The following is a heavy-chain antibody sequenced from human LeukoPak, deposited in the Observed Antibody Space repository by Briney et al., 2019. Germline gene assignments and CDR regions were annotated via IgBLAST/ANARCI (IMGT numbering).Heavy chain of an antibody. CDR3: ARTMRGGSGSYRLDY. CDR2: IQYSGST. J-gene: IGHJ4*02. D-gene: IGHD3-10*01. Sequence: SETLSLTCTVSGDSVSGISFYWSWIRQPPGKGLQYIGYIQYSGSTNYNPSLKSRVTISVDTSKNQFSLKLSSVTAADTAVYYCARTMRGGSGSYRLDYWGQGTLVTVSS. CDR1: GDSVSGISFY. V-gene: IGHV4-61*01.